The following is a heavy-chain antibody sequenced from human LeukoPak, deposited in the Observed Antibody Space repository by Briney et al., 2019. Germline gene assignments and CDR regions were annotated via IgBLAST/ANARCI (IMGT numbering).Heavy chain of an antibody. J-gene: IGHJ4*02. CDR3: AKGRYCSNTGCHYFFDN. D-gene: IGHD2-2*01. V-gene: IGHV3-23*01. Sequence: GGSLRLSCTASGFTFSSHAMSWVRQAPGKGLDWFSAISGSGDSTYHADSVKGRFNISRDNSKNTLYLQMNSLRAEDTAVYYCAKGRYCSNTGCHYFFDNWGQGTLVTVSS. CDR1: GFTFSSHA. CDR2: ISGSGDST.